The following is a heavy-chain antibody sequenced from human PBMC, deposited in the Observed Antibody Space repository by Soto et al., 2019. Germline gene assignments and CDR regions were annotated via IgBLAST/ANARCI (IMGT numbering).Heavy chain of an antibody. Sequence: GGSLRLSCEASGFTFSLYEFNWVRQAPGKGLEWISYISNSGDTVYYADSVKGRFTTSKDNAKNSLYLQMNSLRAEDTAVYYCARFGEGDSGYYPGFDYWGQGTLVTVSS. CDR3: ARFGEGDSGYYPGFDY. D-gene: IGHD3-22*01. J-gene: IGHJ4*02. V-gene: IGHV3-48*03. CDR2: ISNSGDTV. CDR1: GFTFSLYE.